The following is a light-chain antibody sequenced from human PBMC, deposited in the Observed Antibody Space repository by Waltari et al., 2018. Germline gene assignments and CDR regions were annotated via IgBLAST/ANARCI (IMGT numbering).Light chain of an antibody. CDR1: SGSIASNY. CDR2: EDN. V-gene: IGLV6-57*02. J-gene: IGLJ3*02. Sequence: NFMLTQPHSVSESPGKTVTISCTGSSGSIASNYVQWYQQRPGSAPTTVIYEDNQRPSGVPDRFSGSLDSSSNSASLTISGLKTEDEADYYCQSYDSSNLWVFGGGTKLTVL. CDR3: QSYDSSNLWV.